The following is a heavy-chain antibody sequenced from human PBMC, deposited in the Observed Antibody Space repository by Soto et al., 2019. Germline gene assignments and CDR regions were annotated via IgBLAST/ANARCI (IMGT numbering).Heavy chain of an antibody. CDR2: ISAYNGNT. V-gene: IGHV1-18*01. D-gene: IGHD4-17*01. Sequence: ASVNVSCKASGYTFTSYCISWVRQAPGQGLEWMGWISAYNGNTNYAQKLQGRVTMTTDTSTSTAYMELRSLRSDDTAVYCCARDNGDYGTFDYWGQGTLVTVSS. J-gene: IGHJ4*02. CDR1: GYTFTSYC. CDR3: ARDNGDYGTFDY.